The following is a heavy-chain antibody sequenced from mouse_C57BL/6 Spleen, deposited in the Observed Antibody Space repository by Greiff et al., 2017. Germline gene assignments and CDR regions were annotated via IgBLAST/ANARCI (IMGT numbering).Heavy chain of an antibody. Sequence: VHLVESGGDLVKPGGSLKLSCAASGFTFSSYGMSWVRQTPDKRLEWVATISSGGSYTYYPDSVKGRFTISRDNAKNTLYLQMSSLKSEDTAMYYCARHDAMDYWGQGTSVTVSS. CDR1: GFTFSSYG. J-gene: IGHJ4*01. V-gene: IGHV5-6*01. CDR3: ARHDAMDY. CDR2: ISSGGSYT.